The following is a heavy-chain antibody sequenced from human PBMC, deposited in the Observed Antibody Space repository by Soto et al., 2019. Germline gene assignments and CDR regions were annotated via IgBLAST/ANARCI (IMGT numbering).Heavy chain of an antibody. D-gene: IGHD3-22*01. CDR3: ARYYDSSGYYDY. V-gene: IGHV1-18*01. J-gene: IGHJ4*02. CDR2: ISAYNGNT. CDR1: GYTFTSYG. Sequence: VASVKVSCKASGYTFTSYGISWVRQAPGQGLEWMGWISAYNGNTKYSQKFQGRVTITRDTSASTAYMELSSLRSEDTAVYYCARYYDSSGYYDYWGQGTLVTVSS.